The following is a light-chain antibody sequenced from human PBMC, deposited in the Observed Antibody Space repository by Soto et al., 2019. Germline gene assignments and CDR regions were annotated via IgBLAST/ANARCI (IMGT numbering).Light chain of an antibody. CDR1: TSNIGGNT. CDR3: ASWDDSLYGVI. CDR2: SNH. Sequence: QSVLTQPPSASATPGHRVTISCSGSTSNIGGNTVSWYQQLPGTAPKLLIYSNHQRPSGVPDRFSGSKSGTSASLAISGLQSEDEADYYCASWDDSLYGVIFGGGTQLTVL. J-gene: IGLJ2*01. V-gene: IGLV1-44*01.